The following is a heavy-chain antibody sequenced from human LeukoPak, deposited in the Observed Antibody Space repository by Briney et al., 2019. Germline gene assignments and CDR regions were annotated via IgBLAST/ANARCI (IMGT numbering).Heavy chain of an antibody. CDR1: GFTFSTHW. J-gene: IGHJ4*02. CDR3: ARDSTWQLDY. D-gene: IGHD5-12*01. V-gene: IGHV3-7*03. Sequence: GGSLRLSCTASGFTFSTHWMTWVRQPPGKGPEWVANIKEDGSVKYYVDSVKGRFTISRDNTKNALYLQMNSLRADDTAVYFCARDSTWQLDYWGQGTLITVSS. CDR2: IKEDGSVK.